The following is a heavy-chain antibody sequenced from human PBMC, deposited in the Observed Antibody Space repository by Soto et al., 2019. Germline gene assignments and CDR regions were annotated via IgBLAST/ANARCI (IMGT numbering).Heavy chain of an antibody. J-gene: IGHJ5*02. CDR3: ARAKADIVVVPAATPFDP. CDR2: IIPIFGTA. V-gene: IGHV1-69*06. CDR1: GGTFSSYA. D-gene: IGHD2-2*01. Sequence: ASVKVSCKASGGTFSSYAISWVRQAPGQGLEWMGGIIPIFGTANYAQKFQGRVTITADKSTSTAYMELSSLRSEDTAVYYCARAKADIVVVPAATPFDPWGQGTLVTVSS.